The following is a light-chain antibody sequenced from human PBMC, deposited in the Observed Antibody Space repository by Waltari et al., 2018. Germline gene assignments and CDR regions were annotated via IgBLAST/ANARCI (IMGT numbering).Light chain of an antibody. V-gene: IGKV1-9*01. J-gene: IGKJ2*01. CDR1: QGISSD. CDR2: TAS. Sequence: IQLTQSPSSLSASVGDRVTITCRASQGISSDLAWYWQKPGKAPKLLLYTASTLQSGVPSRFSGSGSGTDFTLTISSLQPEDFATYYCQQLNSYPYTFGQGTKLE. CDR3: QQLNSYPYT.